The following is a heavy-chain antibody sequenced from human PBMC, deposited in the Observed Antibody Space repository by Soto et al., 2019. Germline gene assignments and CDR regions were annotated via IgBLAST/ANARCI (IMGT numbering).Heavy chain of an antibody. Sequence: GASVKVSCKASGYTFTSYGISWVRQAPGQGLEWMGIINPYSGSTSYAQKFQGRVTMTRDTSTSTVYMELSSLRSEDTAVYYCARDMRKQQLVGYWGQGTLVTVSS. D-gene: IGHD6-13*01. J-gene: IGHJ4*02. CDR3: ARDMRKQQLVGY. CDR1: GYTFTSYG. CDR2: INPYSGST. V-gene: IGHV1-46*03.